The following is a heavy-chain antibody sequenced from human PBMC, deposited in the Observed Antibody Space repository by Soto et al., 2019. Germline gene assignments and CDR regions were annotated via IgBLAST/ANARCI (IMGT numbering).Heavy chain of an antibody. CDR2: IIPIFGTA. Sequence: SVKVSCKASGGTFSSYAISWVRQAPGQGLEWMGGIIPIFGTANYAQKFQGRVTITADESTSTAYMELSSLRSEDTAVYYCARGTLTSSPPHYYYYYGMDVWGQGTTVTVSS. CDR3: ARGTLTSSPPHYYYYYGMDV. V-gene: IGHV1-69*13. J-gene: IGHJ6*02. D-gene: IGHD6-6*01. CDR1: GGTFSSYA.